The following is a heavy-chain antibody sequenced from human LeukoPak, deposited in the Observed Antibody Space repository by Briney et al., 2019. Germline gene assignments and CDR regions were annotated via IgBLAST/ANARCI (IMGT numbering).Heavy chain of an antibody. D-gene: IGHD1-26*01. CDR3: ARVGGSYFNWFDP. CDR1: GGSFSGYY. Sequence: SETLSLTCAVYGGSFSGYYWSWIRQPPGKGLEWIGYIYYSGSTNYNPSLKSRVTISVDTSKNQFSLKLSSVTAADTAVYYCARVGGSYFNWFDPWGQGTLVTVSS. J-gene: IGHJ5*02. V-gene: IGHV4-59*01. CDR2: IYYSGST.